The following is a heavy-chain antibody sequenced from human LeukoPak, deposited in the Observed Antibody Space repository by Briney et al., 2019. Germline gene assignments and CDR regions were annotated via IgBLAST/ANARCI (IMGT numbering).Heavy chain of an antibody. D-gene: IGHD3-22*01. CDR1: GFTFSSYA. Sequence: QPGGSLRLSCAASGFTFSSYAMSWVRQAPGKGLEWVSAISGSGGSTYYADSVKGRFTISRDNSKNTLYLQMNSLRAEDTAVYYCAKSYYYDSSGYYPVYDYWGQGTLVTVSS. V-gene: IGHV3-23*01. CDR2: ISGSGGST. CDR3: AKSYYYDSSGYYPVYDY. J-gene: IGHJ4*02.